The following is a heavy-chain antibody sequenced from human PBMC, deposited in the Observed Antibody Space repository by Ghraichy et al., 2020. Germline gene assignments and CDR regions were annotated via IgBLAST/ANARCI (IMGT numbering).Heavy chain of an antibody. Sequence: GGSLRLSCAASGFTFSSYGMHWVRQAPGKGLEWVAVIWYDGSNKYYADSVKGRFTISRDNSKNTLYLQMNSLRAEDTAVYYCARDRRGDYGIFWFDPWGQGTLVNVSS. D-gene: IGHD4-17*01. CDR3: ARDRRGDYGIFWFDP. V-gene: IGHV3-33*01. J-gene: IGHJ5*02. CDR1: GFTFSSYG. CDR2: IWYDGSNK.